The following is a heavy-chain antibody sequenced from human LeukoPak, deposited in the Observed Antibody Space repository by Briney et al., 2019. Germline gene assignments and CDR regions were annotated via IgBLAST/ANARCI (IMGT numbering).Heavy chain of an antibody. CDR3: ATTRPYGTTWAGAFED. J-gene: IGHJ4*02. V-gene: IGHV3-33*01. Sequence: GGSLRLSCATSGFTFSSYSVHWVRQAPGKGLEWVAVIWYEANNNYYADSVKGRFTISRDNSKNTLYLQMNSLRAEDTAVYYCATTRPYGTTWAGAFEDWGQGIPVTVSS. CDR2: IWYEANNN. D-gene: IGHD6-19*01. CDR1: GFTFSSYS.